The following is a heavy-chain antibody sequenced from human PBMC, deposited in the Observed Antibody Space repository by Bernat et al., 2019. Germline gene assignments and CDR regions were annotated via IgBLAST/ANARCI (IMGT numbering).Heavy chain of an antibody. Sequence: EVQLVESGGGLVQPGGSLRLSCAASGFTFSSYAMGWVRQAPGKGLEWVSAISGSGGSTYYADSVKGRFTISRDNATNTLYLKMNSLGAEDTAVYYCAKDGVASANWFDPWGQGTLVTVSS. V-gene: IGHV3-23*04. CDR1: GFTFSSYA. D-gene: IGHD2-15*01. CDR3: AKDGVASANWFDP. CDR2: ISGSGGST. J-gene: IGHJ5*02.